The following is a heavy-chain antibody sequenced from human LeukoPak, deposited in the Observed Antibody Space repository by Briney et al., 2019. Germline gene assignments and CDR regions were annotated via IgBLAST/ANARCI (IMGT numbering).Heavy chain of an antibody. D-gene: IGHD3-9*01. CDR2: INHSGSI. V-gene: IGHV4-34*01. CDR3: ARHYRRYFATNGPNWFDP. J-gene: IGHJ5*02. Sequence: SETLSLTCAVYGGSFSGYYWSWIRQPPGKGLEWIGEINHSGSINYNPSLKSRVTISVDTSKNQFSLKLSSVTAADTAAYYCARHYRRYFATNGPNWFDPWGQGTLVTVSS. CDR1: GGSFSGYY.